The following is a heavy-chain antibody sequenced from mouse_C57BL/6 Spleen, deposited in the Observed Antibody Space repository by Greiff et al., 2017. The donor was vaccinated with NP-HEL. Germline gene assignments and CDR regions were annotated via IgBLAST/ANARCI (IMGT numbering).Heavy chain of an antibody. CDR3: VRTAQAYYAMDY. Sequence: EVKLMESGGGLVQPKGSLKLSCAASGFSFNTYAMNWVRQAPGKGLEWVARIRSKSNNYATYYADSVKDRFTISRDDSESMLYLQMNNLKTEDTAMYYCVRTAQAYYAMDYWGQGTSVTVSS. J-gene: IGHJ4*01. CDR2: IRSKSNNYAT. CDR1: GFSFNTYA. V-gene: IGHV10-1*01. D-gene: IGHD3-2*02.